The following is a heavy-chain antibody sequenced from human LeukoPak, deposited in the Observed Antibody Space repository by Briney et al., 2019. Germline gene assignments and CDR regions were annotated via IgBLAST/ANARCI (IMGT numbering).Heavy chain of an antibody. CDR3: ARGGTYYTSGNYLGY. V-gene: IGHV4-59*01. CDR1: GGSISTFY. J-gene: IGHJ4*02. D-gene: IGHD3-10*01. CDR2: IYHRGSA. Sequence: PSETLSLTCTVSGGSISTFYWSWIRQPPGKGLEWIGYIYHRGSATYNPSLKSRVAISLDTSKNQFSLKLSSVTAADTAVYYCARGGTYYTSGNYLGYWGQGTLVTVSS.